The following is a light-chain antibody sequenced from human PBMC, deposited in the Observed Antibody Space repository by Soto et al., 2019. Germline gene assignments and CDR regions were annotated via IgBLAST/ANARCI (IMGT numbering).Light chain of an antibody. J-gene: IGKJ5*01. CDR1: QSISDN. Sequence: EVLMPQSPDTLYVSPGERVTLSCRASQSISDNLAWYHQKPGQGPRLLVYRASTRTLGIPARFSGSESGTEFTLTISSLQSEDFAVYYCQQYNIWPITFCQGTRLEIK. CDR2: RAS. V-gene: IGKV3-15*01. CDR3: QQYNIWPIT.